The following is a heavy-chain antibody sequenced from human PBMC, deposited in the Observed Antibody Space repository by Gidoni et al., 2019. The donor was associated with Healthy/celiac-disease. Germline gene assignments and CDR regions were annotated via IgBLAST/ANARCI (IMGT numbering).Heavy chain of an antibody. V-gene: IGHV3-21*01. Sequence: EVQLVESGGGLVKPGGSLRLSCAASGFTFGSYSMNWVRQAPGKGLEWVSSISSSSSYIYYADSVKGRFTISRDNAKNSLYLQMNSLRAEDTAVYYCARVPAVTAIYYYYYMDVWGKGTTVTVSS. D-gene: IGHD2-21*02. CDR1: GFTFGSYS. J-gene: IGHJ6*03. CDR2: ISSSSSYI. CDR3: ARVPAVTAIYYYYYMDV.